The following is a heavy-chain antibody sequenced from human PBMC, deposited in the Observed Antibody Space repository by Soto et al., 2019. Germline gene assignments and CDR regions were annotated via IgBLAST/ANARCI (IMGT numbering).Heavy chain of an antibody. J-gene: IGHJ6*03. Sequence: EVQLVESGGGLVQPGGSLRLSCVASGFTFSDYSMSWVRQAPGKGLEWLSYISRSSATIYYADSVKGRFTISRDNSNSSLYLQMNSLRAEDTAVYYCARDLNRCPQPADADSGDDGPPCDDYMDGWGTGNTVTVS. V-gene: IGHV3-48*01. CDR2: ISRSSATI. D-gene: IGHD4-17*01. CDR1: GFTFSDYS. CDR3: ARDLNRCPQPADADSGDDGPPCDDYMDG.